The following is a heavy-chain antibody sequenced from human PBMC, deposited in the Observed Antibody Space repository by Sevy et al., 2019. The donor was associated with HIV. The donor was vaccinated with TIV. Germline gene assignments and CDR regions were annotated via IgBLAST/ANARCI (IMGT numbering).Heavy chain of an antibody. CDR3: ARGGNYYDSSGYYYVFPFDI. J-gene: IGHJ3*02. V-gene: IGHV3-74*01. CDR2: INSDGSST. D-gene: IGHD3-22*01. CDR1: GFTFSSYW. Sequence: GGSLRLSCAASGFTFSSYWMHWVRQAPGKGLVWVSRINSDGSSTSYADSVKGRFTISRDNAKNTLYLQRNSLRAEDTAVYYCARGGNYYDSSGYYYVFPFDIWGQGTMVTVSS.